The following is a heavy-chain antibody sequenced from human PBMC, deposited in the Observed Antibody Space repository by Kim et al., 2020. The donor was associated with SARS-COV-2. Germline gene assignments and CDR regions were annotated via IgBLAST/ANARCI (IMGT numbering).Heavy chain of an antibody. CDR3: ARIIVGPSRYSDY. D-gene: IGHD1-26*01. Sequence: SNPSLKRRVIISVDTSKNQFSLKLSSVTAADTAVYYCARIIVGPSRYSDYWGQGTLVTVSS. J-gene: IGHJ4*02. V-gene: IGHV4-59*01.